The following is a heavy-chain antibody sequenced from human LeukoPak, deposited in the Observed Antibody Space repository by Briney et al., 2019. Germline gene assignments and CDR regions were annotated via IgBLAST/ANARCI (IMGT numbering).Heavy chain of an antibody. D-gene: IGHD3-22*01. CDR1: GGSFSCYY. CDR3: ASVYDSSGYYPF. V-gene: IGHV4-34*01. J-gene: IGHJ4*02. CDR2: INHSGST. Sequence: SETLSLTCAVHGGSFSCYYWSWIRQPPGKGLEWIGEINHSGSTNYNPSLKSRVTISVDTSKNQFSLKLSSVTAADTAVYYCASVYDSSGYYPFWGQGTLVTVSS.